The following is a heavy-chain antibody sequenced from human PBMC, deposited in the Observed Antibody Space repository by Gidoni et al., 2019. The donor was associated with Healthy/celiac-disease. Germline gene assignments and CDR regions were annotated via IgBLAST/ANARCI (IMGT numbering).Heavy chain of an antibody. CDR2: ISSSSSTI. CDR3: ARVSSSSSSPDLFGMDV. J-gene: IGHJ6*02. V-gene: IGHV3-48*02. D-gene: IGHD6-6*01. Sequence: EVQLVESGGGLVQPGGSLRRSCAASGFTFSSYSMNWVRQAPGKGLEWVCYISSSSSTIYYADSVKGRFTISRDNAKNSLYLQMNSLRDEDTAVYYCARVSSSSSSPDLFGMDVWGQGPTVTVSS. CDR1: GFTFSSYS.